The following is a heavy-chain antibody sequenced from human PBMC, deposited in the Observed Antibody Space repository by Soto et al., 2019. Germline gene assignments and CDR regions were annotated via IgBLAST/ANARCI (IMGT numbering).Heavy chain of an antibody. V-gene: IGHV1-69*13. D-gene: IGHD6-13*01. Sequence: SVKVSCKASGGTFSSYAISWVRQAPGQGLEWMGGIIPIFGTANYAQKFQGRVTITADESTSTAYMELSSLRSEDTAVYYCAYSSSWYNWFDPWGQGTLVTVSS. CDR3: AYSSSWYNWFDP. CDR1: GGTFSSYA. J-gene: IGHJ5*02. CDR2: IIPIFGTA.